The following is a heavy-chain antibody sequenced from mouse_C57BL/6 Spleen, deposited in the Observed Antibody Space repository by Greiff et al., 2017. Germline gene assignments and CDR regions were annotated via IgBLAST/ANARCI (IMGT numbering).Heavy chain of an antibody. CDR3: ARTVPFDY. V-gene: IGHV5-9*01. CDR1: GFTFSSYT. Sequence: EVQGVESGGGLVKPGGSLKLSCAASGFTFSSYTMSWVRQTPEKRLEWVATISGGGGNTYYPDSVKGRFTISRDNAKNTLYLQMSSLRSEDTALYYCARTVPFDYWGQGTTLTVSS. D-gene: IGHD1-1*01. J-gene: IGHJ2*01. CDR2: ISGGGGNT.